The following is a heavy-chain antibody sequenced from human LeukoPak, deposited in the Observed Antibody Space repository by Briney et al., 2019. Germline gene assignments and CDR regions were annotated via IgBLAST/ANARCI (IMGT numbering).Heavy chain of an antibody. D-gene: IGHD6-13*01. J-gene: IGHJ4*02. CDR3: ATGVHGIAAAGDYYFDY. V-gene: IGHV4-59*02. CDR2: MYYSGST. CDR1: GGSVSSYY. Sequence: SETLSLTCTVSGGSVSSYYWSWIRQPPGKGLEWIGYMYYSGSTNYNPSLNSRVTISRDTSKNHFSLKLSSVTAADTAVYYCATGVHGIAAAGDYYFDYWGQGTLVTVSS.